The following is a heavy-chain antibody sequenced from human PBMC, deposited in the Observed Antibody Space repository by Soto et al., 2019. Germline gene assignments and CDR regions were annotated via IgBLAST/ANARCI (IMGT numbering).Heavy chain of an antibody. CDR2: ISSSSSYT. J-gene: IGHJ6*02. CDR1: GFTFSDYY. V-gene: IGHV3-11*05. Sequence: QVQLVESGGGLVKPGGSLRLSCAASGFTFSDYYMSWIRQAPGKGLEWVSYISSSSSYTNYADSVKGRFTISRDNAKNSLYLQMNSLRAEDTAVYYCARDSTTYYGMDVWGQGTTVTVSS. CDR3: ARDSTTYYGMDV.